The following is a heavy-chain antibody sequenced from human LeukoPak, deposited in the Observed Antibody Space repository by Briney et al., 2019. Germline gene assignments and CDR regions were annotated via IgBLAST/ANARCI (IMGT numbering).Heavy chain of an antibody. V-gene: IGHV4-4*02. CDR2: IYHSGST. Sequence: SETLSLTCAVSGGSISSGNWWSWVRQPPGKGLEWIGEIYHSGSTNYNPSLKSRVTISVDKSKNQFSLKLSSVTAADTAVYYCARDADYGDYYFDYWGQGTLVTVSS. D-gene: IGHD4-17*01. J-gene: IGHJ4*02. CDR1: GGSISSGNW. CDR3: ARDADYGDYYFDY.